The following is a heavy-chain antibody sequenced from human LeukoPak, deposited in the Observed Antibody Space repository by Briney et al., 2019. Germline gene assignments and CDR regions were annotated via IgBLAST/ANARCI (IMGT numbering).Heavy chain of an antibody. D-gene: IGHD3-3*01. CDR3: AREERYYDFWRGLGD. J-gene: IGHJ4*02. CDR1: GASISDYY. CDR2: IYYSGST. Sequence: PSETLSLTCTVSGASISDYYWSWIRQPPGKGLEWIGYIYYSGSTNYNPSLKSRVTISIDTSKNQFSLKVSSVTAADTAVYYCAREERYYDFWRGLGDWGQGTLVTVSS. V-gene: IGHV4-59*13.